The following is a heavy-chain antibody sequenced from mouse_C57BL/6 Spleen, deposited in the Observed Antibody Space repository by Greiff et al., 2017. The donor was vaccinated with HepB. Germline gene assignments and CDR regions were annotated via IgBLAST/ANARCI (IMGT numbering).Heavy chain of an antibody. D-gene: IGHD2-4*01. Sequence: VQLQQSGPELVKPGASVKISCKASGYSFTGYYMNWVKQSPEKSLEWIGEINPSTGGTTYNQKFKAKATLTVDKSSSTAYMQLKSLTSEDSAVYYCAKGLRYYFDYWGQGTTLTVSS. V-gene: IGHV1-42*01. CDR1: GYSFTGYY. CDR2: INPSTGGT. CDR3: AKGLRYYFDY. J-gene: IGHJ2*01.